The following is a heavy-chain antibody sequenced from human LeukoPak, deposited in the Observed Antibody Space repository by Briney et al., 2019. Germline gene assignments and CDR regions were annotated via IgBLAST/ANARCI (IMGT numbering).Heavy chain of an antibody. CDR2: IWYDGSNK. CDR3: ARDGAGESFDI. V-gene: IGHV3-33*01. J-gene: IGHJ3*02. Sequence: PGGSLRLSCAASGFTFSSYGMHWVRQAPGKGPEWVAIIWYDGSNKYYADSVKGRFTISRDNSKNTLYVQMDSLRAEDTAVYYCARDGAGESFDIWGQGTMVTVSS. D-gene: IGHD3-16*01. CDR1: GFTFSSYG.